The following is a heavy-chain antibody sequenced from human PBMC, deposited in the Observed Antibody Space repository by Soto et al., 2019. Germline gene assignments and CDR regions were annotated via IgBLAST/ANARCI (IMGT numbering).Heavy chain of an antibody. V-gene: IGHV4-39*01. Sequence: LSLTCSVSGYSVSSSDYYWAWIRQPPGKGLEWIGSMFYSGLTYYNPSLKSRVTLSVDTSKNQFSVRLNSVTAADTAVYYCAPLSVSLSGPYGIHVWGQGTTVTVSS. J-gene: IGHJ6*02. D-gene: IGHD2-15*01. CDR1: GYSVSSSDYY. CDR3: APLSVSLSGPYGIHV. CDR2: MFYSGLT.